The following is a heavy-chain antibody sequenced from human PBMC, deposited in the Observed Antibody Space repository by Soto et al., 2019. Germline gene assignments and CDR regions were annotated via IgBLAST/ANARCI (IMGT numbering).Heavy chain of an antibody. Sequence: GGSLRLSCAASGFTFSSYGMHWVRQAPGKGLVWVAVISYDGSNKYYADSVKGRFTISRDNSKNTLYLQMNSLRAEDTPVYYCAKAVEYSSSHNYYYYGMDVWGQGTTVTV. CDR3: AKAVEYSSSHNYYYYGMDV. D-gene: IGHD6-6*01. CDR2: ISYDGSNK. V-gene: IGHV3-30*18. J-gene: IGHJ6*02. CDR1: GFTFSSYG.